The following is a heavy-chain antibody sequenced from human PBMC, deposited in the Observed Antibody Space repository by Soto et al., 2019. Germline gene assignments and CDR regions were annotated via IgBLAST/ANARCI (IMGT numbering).Heavy chain of an antibody. Sequence: PGGSLRLSCAASGFTFSSYEMNWVRQAPGKGLEWVSYISSSGSTIYYADSVKGRFTISRDNAKNSLYLQMNSLRAEDTAVYYCARDSSSSFPGAFDIWGQGTMVT. D-gene: IGHD6-13*01. CDR3: ARDSSSSFPGAFDI. J-gene: IGHJ3*02. CDR1: GFTFSSYE. V-gene: IGHV3-48*03. CDR2: ISSSGSTI.